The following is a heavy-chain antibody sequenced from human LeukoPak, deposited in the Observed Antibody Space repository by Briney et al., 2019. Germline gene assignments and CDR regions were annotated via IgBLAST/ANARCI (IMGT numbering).Heavy chain of an antibody. D-gene: IGHD6-19*01. J-gene: IGHJ4*02. CDR3: ARRGSGWYYFDY. V-gene: IGHV4-39*01. Sequence: SETLSLTCTVSGGSISSSNYYWGWIRQPPGKGLEWIGSMYYSGSTYYNPSLKSRVTISVDTSKNQFSLKLSSVTAADTAVYYCARRGSGWYYFDYWGQGTLVTVSS. CDR2: MYYSGST. CDR1: GGSISSSNYY.